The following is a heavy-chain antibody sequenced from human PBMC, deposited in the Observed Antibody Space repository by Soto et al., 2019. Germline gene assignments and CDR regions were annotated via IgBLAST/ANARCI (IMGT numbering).Heavy chain of an antibody. V-gene: IGHV3-9*01. Sequence: EGQLVNSGGGLVQPGRSLRLSCATSGFNFDDYAMHWVRQAPGKGLEWVSSISWNGGGIAYADSVKGRVTISRDNAKNSLYLQMNSLRTEDTALYYCAKGSLSGWVGDGFDIWGQGTMVTVSS. CDR2: ISWNGGGI. CDR3: AKGSLSGWVGDGFDI. J-gene: IGHJ3*02. CDR1: GFNFDDYA. D-gene: IGHD6-19*01.